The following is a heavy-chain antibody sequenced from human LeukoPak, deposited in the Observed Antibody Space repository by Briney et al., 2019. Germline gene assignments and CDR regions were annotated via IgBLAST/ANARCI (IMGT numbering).Heavy chain of an antibody. V-gene: IGHV3-21*01. CDR2: ISSRGSYI. CDR3: ARDLGDIVLVPPSIYFDL. D-gene: IGHD2-2*02. CDR1: GFSFSSYS. Sequence: GGSLRLSCVASGFSFSSYSMNWVRHTPGKGLEWVSSISSRGSYIYYADSVRGRFTVSRDNSKNSLYLHMDRLRAEDTAVYYCARDLGDIVLVPPSIYFDLWGRGTLVSVAS. J-gene: IGHJ2*01.